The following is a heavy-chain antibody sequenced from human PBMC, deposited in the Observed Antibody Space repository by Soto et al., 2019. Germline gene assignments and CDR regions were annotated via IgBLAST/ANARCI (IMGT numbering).Heavy chain of an antibody. CDR2: IYYSGKS. CDR1: GGSIVSDTYY. D-gene: IGHD3-3*01. Sequence: TLSLTCTVSGGSIVSDTYYWTWIRQPPGMGLEWIGSIYYSGKSYSHPSLRSRVTMSVDTSTGQFSLQLTSVTAADTAVYYCARGGVLRFLEWSPEAHDAFDVWGQGTTVTLSS. J-gene: IGHJ3*01. V-gene: IGHV4-30-4*01. CDR3: ARGGVLRFLEWSPEAHDAFDV.